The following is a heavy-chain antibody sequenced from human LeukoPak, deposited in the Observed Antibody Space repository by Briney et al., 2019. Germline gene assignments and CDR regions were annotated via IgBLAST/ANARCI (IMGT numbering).Heavy chain of an antibody. D-gene: IGHD3-10*01. Sequence: SETLSLTCAVYGVSLNTHYWSWIRQPPGKGLEWIGEINHSGDTNYKPSLKSRVTISVDTSKNQFSLRLSSVTAADTAVYYCARIYGSGVDYWGQGTLVTVSS. J-gene: IGHJ4*02. V-gene: IGHV4-34*01. CDR2: INHSGDT. CDR3: ARIYGSGVDY. CDR1: GVSLNTHY.